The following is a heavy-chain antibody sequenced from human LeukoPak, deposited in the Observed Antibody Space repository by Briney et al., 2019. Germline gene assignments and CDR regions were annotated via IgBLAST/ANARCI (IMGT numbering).Heavy chain of an antibody. CDR3: AREGDSSSVGWFDP. Sequence: SETLSFTCTVYGYSISSGYYWGWIRQPPGKGLEWIGSIYHSGRTYYNPSLKSRVTISVDTSNNQFALKLSSVTAADTAVYYGAREGDSSSVGWFDPWGQGTLVTVSS. D-gene: IGHD6-13*01. J-gene: IGHJ5*02. CDR2: IYHSGRT. CDR1: GYSISSGYY. V-gene: IGHV4-38-2*02.